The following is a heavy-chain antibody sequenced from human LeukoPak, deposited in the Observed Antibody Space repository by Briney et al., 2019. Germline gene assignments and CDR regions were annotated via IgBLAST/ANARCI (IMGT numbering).Heavy chain of an antibody. CDR3: ARLDWGDAFDI. D-gene: IGHD7-27*01. J-gene: IGHJ3*02. CDR1: GYTFTSYG. V-gene: IGHV1-69*13. CDR2: IIPIFGTS. Sequence: ASVKVSCKASGYTFTSYGISWVRQAPGQGLEWMGGIIPIFGTSNYAQKFQGRVTITADESTSTAYMELSSLRSEDTAVYYCARLDWGDAFDIWGQGTMVTVSS.